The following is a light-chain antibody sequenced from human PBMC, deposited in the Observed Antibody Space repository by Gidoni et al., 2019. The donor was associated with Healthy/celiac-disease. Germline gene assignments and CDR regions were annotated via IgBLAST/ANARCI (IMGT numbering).Light chain of an antibody. CDR3: QQRSNWPPGYG. Sequence: EIVLTQSPATLSLSLGERATLSCRASQSVSSYLAWYQQKPGQAPRLLIYDASNRATGIPARFSGGGSGTDFTLTISSLEPEDFAVYYCQQRSNWPPGYGFXQXTKLXIK. CDR1: QSVSSY. V-gene: IGKV3-11*01. J-gene: IGKJ2*03. CDR2: DAS.